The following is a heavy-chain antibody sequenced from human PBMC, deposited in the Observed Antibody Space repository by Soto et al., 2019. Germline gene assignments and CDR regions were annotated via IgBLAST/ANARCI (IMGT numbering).Heavy chain of an antibody. CDR1: GFTFSDYG. J-gene: IGHJ4*02. CDR2: IWFDGSTT. D-gene: IGHD3-3*01. CDR3: AKDVDFSTGNPSRTFDS. V-gene: IGHV3-33*06. Sequence: QVQLVESGGGVVQVGRSLRLSCAASGFTFSDYGMHWVRQPPGKGLEWVAAIWFDGSTTYYRESVKGRFSISRDNSKNTLNLQMNSLRVDDTAVYYCAKDVDFSTGNPSRTFDSWGQGTLVAFSS.